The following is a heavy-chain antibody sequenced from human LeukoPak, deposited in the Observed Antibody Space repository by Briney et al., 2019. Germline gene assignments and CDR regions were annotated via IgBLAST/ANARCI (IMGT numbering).Heavy chain of an antibody. J-gene: IGHJ4*02. D-gene: IGHD3-16*02. CDR1: GFTFSTYW. Sequence: PGGSLRLSCAASGFTFSTYWMSWVRQAPGKGLEWVANIKQDGSEKYYVDSVKGRFTISRDNAKNSLYLQMNSLRAEDTAVYYCARSGGQLSLYFDYWGQGTLVTVSS. CDR2: IKQDGSEK. CDR3: ARSGGQLSLYFDY. V-gene: IGHV3-7*01.